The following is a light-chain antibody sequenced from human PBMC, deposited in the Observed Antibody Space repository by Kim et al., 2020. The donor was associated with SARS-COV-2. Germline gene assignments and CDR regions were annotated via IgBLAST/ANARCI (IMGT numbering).Light chain of an antibody. Sequence: ASVGDRVTITCRASQGIGNDLGWYQQKPGKAPKLLIYAASSLQSGVPSRFSGSGSATDFTLTISSLQPEDFATYYCLQDYNYPWTFGQGTKVDIK. V-gene: IGKV1-6*01. CDR1: QGIGND. CDR2: AAS. J-gene: IGKJ1*01. CDR3: LQDYNYPWT.